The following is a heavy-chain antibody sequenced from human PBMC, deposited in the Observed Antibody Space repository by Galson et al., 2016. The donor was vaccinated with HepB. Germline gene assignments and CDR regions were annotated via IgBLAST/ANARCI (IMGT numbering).Heavy chain of an antibody. CDR3: AKDGGGSYLFDY. J-gene: IGHJ4*02. Sequence: SLRLSCAASGFTFDDYSMHWVRQAPGKGLEWVSLISWDDVSTYYADSVRGRFTISRDNSKNSLFLQINSLRTEDTALYYCAKDGGGSYLFDYWGQGTLVTVSS. V-gene: IGHV3-43*01. CDR2: ISWDDVST. D-gene: IGHD1-26*01. CDR1: GFTFDDYS.